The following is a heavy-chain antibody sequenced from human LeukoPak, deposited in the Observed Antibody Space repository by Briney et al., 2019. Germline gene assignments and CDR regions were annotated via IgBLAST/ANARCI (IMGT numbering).Heavy chain of an antibody. Sequence: KPSETLSLTCTVSGGSISSGSYYWSWIRQPAGKGLEWIGYIYYSGSTNYNPSLKSRVTISVDTSKNQFSLKLSSVTAADTAVYYCASAIRRFGELYDYWGQGTLVTVSS. J-gene: IGHJ4*02. CDR3: ASAIRRFGELYDY. CDR2: IYYSGST. CDR1: GGSISSGSYY. D-gene: IGHD3-10*01. V-gene: IGHV4-61*10.